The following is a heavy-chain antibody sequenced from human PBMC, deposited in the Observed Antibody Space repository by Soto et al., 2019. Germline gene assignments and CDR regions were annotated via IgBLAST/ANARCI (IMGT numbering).Heavy chain of an antibody. V-gene: IGHV5-10-1*01. CDR2: IDPSDSYT. CDR3: ARRSGSYYRYYYYYGMDV. J-gene: IGHJ6*02. D-gene: IGHD1-26*01. Sequence: GESLKISCKGSGYSFTSYWISWVRQMPGKGLEWMGRIDPSDSYTNYSPSFQGHVTISADKSISTAYLQWSSLKASDTAMYYCARRSGSYYRYYYYYGMDVWGQGTTVTVSS. CDR1: GYSFTSYW.